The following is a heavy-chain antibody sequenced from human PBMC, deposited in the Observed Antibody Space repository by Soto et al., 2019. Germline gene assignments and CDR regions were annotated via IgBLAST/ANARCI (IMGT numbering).Heavy chain of an antibody. CDR2: VDSSSNTV. CDR3: AREGVATIFGDS. CDR1: GFTFSRYS. J-gene: IGHJ4*02. V-gene: IGHV3-48*02. D-gene: IGHD5-12*01. Sequence: GGSLRLSCAASGFTFSRYSMNWVRQAPGKGLEWLSYVDSSSNTVYYADSVKGRFIISRDNAKNSLYLQMNSLRDEDTAVYYCAREGVATIFGDSWGQGTLVTVSS.